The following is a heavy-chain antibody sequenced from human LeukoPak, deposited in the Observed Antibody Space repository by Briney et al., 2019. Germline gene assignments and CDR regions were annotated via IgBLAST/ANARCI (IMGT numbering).Heavy chain of an antibody. CDR2: MNSDGRSR. J-gene: IGHJ2*01. CDR3: VREDPRAGYWSFDF. CDR1: GFTLSVYW. V-gene: IGHV3-74*01. Sequence: GGSLRLSCAASGFTLSVYWMHWVRQAPGKGLVWVARMNSDGRSRTYADSAKGRFTISRDNGKNTLYLQMNSLRAEDTAVYYCVREDPRAGYWSFDFWGRGTLVTVSS.